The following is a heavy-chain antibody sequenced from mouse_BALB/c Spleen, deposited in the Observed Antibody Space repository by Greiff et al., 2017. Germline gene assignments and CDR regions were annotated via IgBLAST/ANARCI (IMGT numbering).Heavy chain of an antibody. CDR1: GFTFSSYT. V-gene: IGHV5-6-4*01. Sequence: EVKLMESGGGLVKPGGSLKLSCEASGFTFSSYTMSWVRQTPEKRLEWVATISSGGSYTYYPDSVKGRFTISRDNAKNTLYLQMSSLKSEDTAMYYCTRDERAMDYWGQGTSVTVSS. CDR2: ISSGGSYT. J-gene: IGHJ4*01. CDR3: TRDERAMDY.